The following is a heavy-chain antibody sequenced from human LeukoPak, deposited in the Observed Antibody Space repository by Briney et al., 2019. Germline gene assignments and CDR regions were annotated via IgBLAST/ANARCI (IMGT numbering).Heavy chain of an antibody. CDR3: ARGNRRLGYYGSGSRLPFDS. V-gene: IGHV4-34*01. D-gene: IGHD3-10*01. CDR1: GGSFSGYY. Sequence: SETLSLTCAVYGGSFSGYYWTWIRQPPGQGLEWIGEFNHFGSTNYNPSLKGRVTISVDTSENQFSLKLTSVTAADTAVYYCARGNRRLGYYGSGSRLPFDSWGQGTLVSVSS. CDR2: FNHFGST. J-gene: IGHJ4*02.